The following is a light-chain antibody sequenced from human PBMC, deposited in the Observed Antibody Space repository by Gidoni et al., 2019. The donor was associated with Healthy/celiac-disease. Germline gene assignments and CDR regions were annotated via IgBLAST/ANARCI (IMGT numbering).Light chain of an antibody. Sequence: SALTQPPSVSEAPRQRVTIPCSGSSYNMGNNAVNWYQQLPAKAPKLLIYYDELRPSGVSDRFSGSQSGTSASLAISGLQSDYEADYYCAAWDDCLNGVIFGGGTKLTVL. CDR3: AAWDDCLNGVI. CDR2: YDE. J-gene: IGLJ2*01. CDR1: SYNMGNNA. V-gene: IGLV1-36*01.